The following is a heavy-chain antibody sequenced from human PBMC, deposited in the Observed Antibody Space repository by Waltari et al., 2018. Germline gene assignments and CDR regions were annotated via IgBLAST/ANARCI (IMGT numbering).Heavy chain of an antibody. CDR1: GGSISSYY. V-gene: IGHV4-59*01. CDR2: IYYSGST. CDR3: AGPRRSGYDY. D-gene: IGHD3-3*01. Sequence: QVQLQESGPGLVKPSETLSLTCTVSGGSISSYYWSWIRQPPGKGLEWIGYIYYSGSTSYNPSLKSRVTISVDTSKNQFSLKLSSVTAADTAVYYCAGPRRSGYDYWGQGTLVTVSS. J-gene: IGHJ4*02.